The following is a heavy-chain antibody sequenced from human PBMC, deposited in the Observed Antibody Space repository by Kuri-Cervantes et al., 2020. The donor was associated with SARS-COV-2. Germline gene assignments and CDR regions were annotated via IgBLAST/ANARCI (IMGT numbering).Heavy chain of an antibody. CDR3: ARETFRSGYYFYGNIDH. D-gene: IGHD3-3*01. Sequence: GGSLRLSCEGSGFTFSNHALYWIRQAPGEGLEWVAVVSYDGGSEWYADSLKGRFSISRDNSKNTVYLQMNSLRTEDTALYYCARETFRSGYYFYGNIDHWGQGTLVTVSS. V-gene: IGHV3-30-3*01. J-gene: IGHJ4*02. CDR1: GFTFSNHA. CDR2: VSYDGGSE.